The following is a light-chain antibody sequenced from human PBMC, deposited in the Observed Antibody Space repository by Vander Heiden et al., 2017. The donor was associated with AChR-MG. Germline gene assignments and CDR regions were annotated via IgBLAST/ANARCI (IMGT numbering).Light chain of an antibody. V-gene: IGLV2-14*02. CDR1: SSDVGKYYL. CDR2: DVT. CDR3: SSYTSATTRV. Sequence: QSALTQPASVSGSPGQSITISCTGTSSDVGKYYLVSWYQHHPGKAPKLMIYDVTKRPSGVSDRFSGSKSGNTASLTVSGLQAEDEADYYCSSYTSATTRVFGGGTKLTV. J-gene: IGLJ3*02.